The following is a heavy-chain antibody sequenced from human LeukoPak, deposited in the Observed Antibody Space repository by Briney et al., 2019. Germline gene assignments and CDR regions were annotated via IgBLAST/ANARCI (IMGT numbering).Heavy chain of an antibody. D-gene: IGHD3-10*01. CDR3: ARVQRGAFDI. Sequence: SETLSLTCAVYGGSFTKHQWSWIRQPPGKGLEWIGAINDGGSTNYNPSLKSRVTISVDRSKNQFSLKLSSVTAADTAVYYCARVQRGAFDIWGQGTMVTVSS. CDR2: INDGGST. J-gene: IGHJ3*02. V-gene: IGHV4-34*01. CDR1: GGSFTKHQ.